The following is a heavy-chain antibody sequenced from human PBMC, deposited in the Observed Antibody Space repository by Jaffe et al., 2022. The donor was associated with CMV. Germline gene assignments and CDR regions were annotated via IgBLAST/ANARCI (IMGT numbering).Heavy chain of an antibody. Sequence: QVQLQESGPGLVKPSETLSLTCTVSGGSISSYYWSWIRQPPGKGLEWIGYIYYSGSTNYNPSLKSRVTISVDTSKNQFSLKLSSVTAADTAVYYCARRSGEMVRGVPLYYYYMDVWGKGTTVTVSS. CDR2: IYYSGST. J-gene: IGHJ6*03. CDR3: ARRSGEMVRGVPLYYYYMDV. D-gene: IGHD3-10*01. V-gene: IGHV4-59*08. CDR1: GGSISSYY.